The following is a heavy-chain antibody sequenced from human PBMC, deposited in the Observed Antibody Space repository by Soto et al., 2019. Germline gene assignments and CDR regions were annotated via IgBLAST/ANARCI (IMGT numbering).Heavy chain of an antibody. D-gene: IGHD2-8*01. CDR1: GFSFSSYA. CDR3: ASRSATVLSLTY. V-gene: IGHV3-23*01. Sequence: PGGSLRLSCVASGFSFSSYAMNWVRQAPGKGLEWVSTISGSCGSTYYADSVQGRFTVSRDNSKNTLYLQMNSLRAEDTAVYYCASRSATVLSLTYWGPGTQVTGSS. J-gene: IGHJ4*02. CDR2: ISGSCGST.